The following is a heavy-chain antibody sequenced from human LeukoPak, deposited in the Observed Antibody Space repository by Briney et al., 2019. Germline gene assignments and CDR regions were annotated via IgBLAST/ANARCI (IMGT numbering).Heavy chain of an antibody. Sequence: GGSLRLSCAASGFTFSSYSMNWVRQAPGKGLEWVSYISSSSSTIYYADSVKGRFTVSRDNAKNLLYLQMNSLRAEDTAVYYCARKMVRGVMSSIDYWGQGTLVTVSS. V-gene: IGHV3-48*01. CDR3: ARKMVRGVMSSIDY. J-gene: IGHJ4*02. CDR2: ISSSSSTI. D-gene: IGHD3-10*01. CDR1: GFTFSSYS.